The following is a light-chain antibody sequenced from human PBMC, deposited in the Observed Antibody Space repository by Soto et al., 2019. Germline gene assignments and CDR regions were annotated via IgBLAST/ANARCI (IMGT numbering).Light chain of an antibody. Sequence: QSVLTQPPSASETPGQRVTISCSGSSSNIGTNTVNWYQHVPGTAPKLLIYSSNQRPSGVPERFSGSKSGTSASLAISGLQSEDEADYYCAGWDDSRNAVIFGGGTKLTVL. CDR1: SSNIGTNT. V-gene: IGLV1-44*01. CDR2: SSN. J-gene: IGLJ2*01. CDR3: AGWDDSRNAVI.